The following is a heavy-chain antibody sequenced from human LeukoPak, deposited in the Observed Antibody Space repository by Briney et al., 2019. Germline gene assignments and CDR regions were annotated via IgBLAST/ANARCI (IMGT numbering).Heavy chain of an antibody. J-gene: IGHJ4*02. V-gene: IGHV5-51*01. CDR1: AHPLRNYL. Sequence: ESLKISCRASAHPLRNYLIAWVRQLPGKGLESVGITYPGDSETRYSPSFQGQVTISVDMSSSTAYLQWNSLNDSDTAMYYCAATSGFYESLDFWGQGTLVTVSS. D-gene: IGHD3-22*01. CDR3: AATSGFYESLDF. CDR2: TYPGDSET.